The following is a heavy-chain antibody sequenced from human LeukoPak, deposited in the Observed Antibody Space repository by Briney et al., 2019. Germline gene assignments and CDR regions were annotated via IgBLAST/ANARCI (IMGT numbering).Heavy chain of an antibody. Sequence: SETLSLTCTVCGGSISSSSYYWGWVRQPPGKGAGRVGSIYYSGIPYCNPSLKSRVTISVDTSNKQFSLKLSSVTAADTAVYYCARRGEGTSMSRFDYWGQGTLVTVSS. CDR3: ARRGEGTSMSRFDY. D-gene: IGHD3-22*01. V-gene: IGHV4-39*01. CDR2: IYYSGIP. J-gene: IGHJ4*02. CDR1: GGSISSSSYY.